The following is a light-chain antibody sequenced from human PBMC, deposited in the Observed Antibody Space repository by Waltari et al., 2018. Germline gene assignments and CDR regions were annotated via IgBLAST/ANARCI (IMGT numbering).Light chain of an antibody. J-gene: IGLJ3*02. Sequence: QSALTQPASVSGSPGQSITISCTGTSSDVGGYNLVSWYQQHPGKAPKLMIYEVSTRPSGVSNRFSGSKSGNTASLTISGLQAEDEADYYCCSYAGSSTWVFGGGTKLTVL. CDR1: SSDVGGYNL. CDR2: EVS. CDR3: CSYAGSSTWV. V-gene: IGLV2-23*02.